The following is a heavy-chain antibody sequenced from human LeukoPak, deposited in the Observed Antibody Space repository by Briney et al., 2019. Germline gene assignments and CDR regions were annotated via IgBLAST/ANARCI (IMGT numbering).Heavy chain of an antibody. CDR2: IIPIFGTA. CDR3: ARSSGGYCSSTSCPPNYYYYGMDV. V-gene: IGHV1-69*13. CDR1: GGTFSSYA. Sequence: ASVTVSFKASGGTFSSYAISWVRQAPGQGLEWMGGIIPIFGTANYAQKFQGRVTITADESTSTAYMELSSLRSEDTAVYYCARSSGGYCSSTSCPPNYYYYGMDVWGQGTTVTVSS. D-gene: IGHD2-2*01. J-gene: IGHJ6*02.